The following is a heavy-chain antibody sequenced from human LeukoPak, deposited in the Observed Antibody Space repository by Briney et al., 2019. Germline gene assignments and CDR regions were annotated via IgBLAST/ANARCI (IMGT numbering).Heavy chain of an antibody. V-gene: IGHV4-4*07. CDR1: GFTFSDYY. CDR3: ARDPIAAAGTDRWFDP. D-gene: IGHD6-13*01. CDR2: IYTSGST. Sequence: GSLRLSCAASGFTFSDYYMSWIRQPAGKGLEWIGRIYTSGSTNYNPSLKSRVTMSVDTSKNQFSLKLSSVTAADTAVYYCARDPIAAAGTDRWFDPWGQGTLVTVSS. J-gene: IGHJ5*02.